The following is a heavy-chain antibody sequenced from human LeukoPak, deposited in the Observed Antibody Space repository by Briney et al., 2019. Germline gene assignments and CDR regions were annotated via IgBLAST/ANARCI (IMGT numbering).Heavy chain of an antibody. CDR1: GGSISSGGYS. V-gene: IGHV4-30-4*07. Sequence: SQTLSLTCAVSGGSISSGGYSWSWIRQPPGKGLEWIGYISYSGNTYYNPSLKSRLTISVDTSKNQFSLKLSSVTAADTAVYYCARGERYDFHFDYWGQGTLVTVSS. J-gene: IGHJ4*02. D-gene: IGHD3-3*01. CDR2: ISYSGNT. CDR3: ARGERYDFHFDY.